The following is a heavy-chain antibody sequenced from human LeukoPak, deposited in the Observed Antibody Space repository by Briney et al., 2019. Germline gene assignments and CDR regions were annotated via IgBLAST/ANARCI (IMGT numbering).Heavy chain of an antibody. J-gene: IGHJ4*02. CDR1: GFTFSNYA. CDR3: AKGRWDCSGTSCPTSDY. Sequence: GGSLRLSCAVSGFTFSNYAMNWVRQAPGKGLEWVSGTSGSGGYTYYADSVEGRFTIPRDNSKNTVYLQMSSLRAEDSAIYYCAKGRWDCSGTSCPTSDYWGQGTLVTVSS. CDR2: TSGSGGYT. V-gene: IGHV3-23*01. D-gene: IGHD2-2*01.